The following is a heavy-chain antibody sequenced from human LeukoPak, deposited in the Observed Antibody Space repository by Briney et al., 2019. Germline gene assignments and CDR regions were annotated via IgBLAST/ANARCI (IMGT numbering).Heavy chain of an antibody. V-gene: IGHV4-30-4*08. CDR3: ARFPGELWLGWYFDL. CDR2: IYYSGST. D-gene: IGHD5-18*01. J-gene: IGHJ2*01. CDR1: GGSISSGGYY. Sequence: SQTLSLTCTVSGGSISSGGYYWNWIRQPPGKGLEWIGYIYYSGSTYYNPSLKSRVTISVDTSKNQFSLKLSSVTAADTAVYYCARFPGELWLGWYFDLWGRGTLVTVSS.